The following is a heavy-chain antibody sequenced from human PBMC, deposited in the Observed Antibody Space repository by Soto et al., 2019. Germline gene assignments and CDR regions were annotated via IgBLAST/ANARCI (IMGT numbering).Heavy chain of an antibody. V-gene: IGHV4-61*01. Sequence: SETLSLTCSVSGGSIGSNSYYWSWIRQPPGKGLEWIGYMYNTGSTIYNPSLKSRVTISVDTSKNQFSLKLNSVTAADTAVYYCARDLWGYCGADCYPLDVWGQGTTVTVSS. CDR1: GGSIGSNSYY. CDR2: MYNTGST. J-gene: IGHJ6*02. D-gene: IGHD2-21*02. CDR3: ARDLWGYCGADCYPLDV.